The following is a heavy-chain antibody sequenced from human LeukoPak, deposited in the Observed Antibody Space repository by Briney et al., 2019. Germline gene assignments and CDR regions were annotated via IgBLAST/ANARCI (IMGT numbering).Heavy chain of an antibody. D-gene: IGHD6-13*01. CDR2: IYYSGST. V-gene: IGHV4-59*01. CDR3: ATDSSSYTPPAFDY. CDR1: GGSISSYY. Sequence: SETLSLTCTVSGGSISSYYWSWIRQPPGKGLEWIGYIYYSGSTNYNPSLKSRVTISVDTSKNQFSLKLSSVTAADTAVYYCATDSSSYTPPAFDYXGQGTLVTVSS. J-gene: IGHJ4*02.